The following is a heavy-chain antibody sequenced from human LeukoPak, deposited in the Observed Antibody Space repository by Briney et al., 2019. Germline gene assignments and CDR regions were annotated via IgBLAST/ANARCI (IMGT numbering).Heavy chain of an antibody. CDR2: IYTSGST. V-gene: IGHV4-4*07. CDR1: GGSISSYY. Sequence: SETLSLTCTVSGGSISSYYWSWIRQPAGKGLEWIGRIYTSGSTNCNPSLKSRVTMSVDTSKNQFSLKLSSVTAADTAVYYCARDSDEQLVRAPAYNWFDPWGQGTLVTVSS. D-gene: IGHD6-6*01. J-gene: IGHJ5*02. CDR3: ARDSDEQLVRAPAYNWFDP.